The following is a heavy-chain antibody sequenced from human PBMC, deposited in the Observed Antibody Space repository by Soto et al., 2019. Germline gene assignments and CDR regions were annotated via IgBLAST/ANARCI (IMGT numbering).Heavy chain of an antibody. CDR1: GGSFSGYY. Sequence: SETLSLTCAVYGGSFSGYYWSWIRQPPGKGLEWIGEINHSGSTNYNPSLKSRVTISVDTSKNQFSLKLSSVTAADTAVYYCARRRYCSGGSCYYGHGFYYMDVWGKGTTVTGSS. V-gene: IGHV4-34*01. D-gene: IGHD2-15*01. CDR3: ARRRYCSGGSCYYGHGFYYMDV. J-gene: IGHJ6*03. CDR2: INHSGST.